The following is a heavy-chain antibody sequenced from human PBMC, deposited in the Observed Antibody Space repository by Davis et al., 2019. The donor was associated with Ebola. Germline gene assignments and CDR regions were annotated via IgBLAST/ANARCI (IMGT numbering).Heavy chain of an antibody. CDR2: IYPADSET. D-gene: IGHD6-6*01. CDR1: GYLFSNNYY. J-gene: IGHJ4*02. V-gene: IGHV5-51*01. CDR3: ARTVGTKSSGPRYFDY. Sequence: GESLKISCQTSGYLFSNNYYIAWVRQMPGKGLEYMGIIYPADSETTYSPSFQGQVTISTDKSISTAYLQWSSLKTSGTAIYYCARTVGTKSSGPRYFDYWGQGTLVAVSS.